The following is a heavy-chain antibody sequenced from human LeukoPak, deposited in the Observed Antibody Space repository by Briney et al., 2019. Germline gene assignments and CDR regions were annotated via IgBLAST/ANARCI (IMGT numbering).Heavy chain of an antibody. CDR3: AKDGYTEWLGLYYFDY. J-gene: IGHJ4*02. Sequence: GGPLRLSCAASEFSVGSNYMTWVRQAPGKGLEWVSLIYSGGSTYYADSVKGRFTISRDNSKNTLYLQMNSLRAEDTALYYCAKDGYTEWLGLYYFDYWGQGTLVTVSS. D-gene: IGHD6-19*01. CDR1: EFSVGSNY. V-gene: IGHV3-66*01. CDR2: IYSGGST.